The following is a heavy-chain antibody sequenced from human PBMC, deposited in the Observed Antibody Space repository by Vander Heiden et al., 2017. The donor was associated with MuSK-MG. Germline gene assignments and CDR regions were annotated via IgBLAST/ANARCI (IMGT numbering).Heavy chain of an antibody. J-gene: IGHJ3*02. V-gene: IGHV3-7*03. CDR1: GFTFSAYW. CDR3: TRGGTSPFDI. CDR2: IKQDGSKN. Sequence: EVQLVECGGTLVQPWGALRLSCAASGFTFSAYWMHWIRQAPGKGLEWVATIKQDGSKNYYVDSVKGRFTISRDNPNKSVYLQMNSLRDEDTAVYYCTRGGTSPFDICGQGTLVIVSS.